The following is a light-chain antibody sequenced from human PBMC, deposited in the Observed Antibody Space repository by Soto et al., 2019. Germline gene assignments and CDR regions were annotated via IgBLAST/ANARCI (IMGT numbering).Light chain of an antibody. CDR3: QQYYYFRT. Sequence: DIQMTQSLSSLSATVVDRVIITCRASQSIITLLALYQQKPGKAPKLLIYDASILDVGVPSRFSGGGSRTEITLTISSLQPDFYGTYYCQQYYYFRTFGQGTKVDIK. CDR1: QSIITL. J-gene: IGKJ1*01. V-gene: IGKV1-5*01. CDR2: DAS.